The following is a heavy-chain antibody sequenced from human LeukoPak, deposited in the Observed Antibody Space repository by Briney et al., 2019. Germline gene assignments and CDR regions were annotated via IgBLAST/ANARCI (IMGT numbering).Heavy chain of an antibody. J-gene: IGHJ4*02. CDR3: GRDPSLFNGFFDY. CDR1: SDSISDYY. V-gene: IGHV4-4*07. CDR2: ISPSGSS. D-gene: IGHD5-24*01. Sequence: SETLSLTCSVSSDSISDYYWSWIRQPAGRGVEWIGRISPSGSSSYNPSLKSRVTISLDTSKNQFSLKLSSVTTADTAVYFCGRDPSLFNGFFDYWGQGTLVSVSS.